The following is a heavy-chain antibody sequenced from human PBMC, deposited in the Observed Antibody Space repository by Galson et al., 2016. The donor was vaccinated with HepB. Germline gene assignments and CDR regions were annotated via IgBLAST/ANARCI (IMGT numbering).Heavy chain of an antibody. CDR1: GFTFRSYE. CDR3: ARPAAGRTATTTLA. V-gene: IGHV3-48*03. J-gene: IGHJ5*02. CDR2: ISSTGSTI. Sequence: SLRLSCAASGFTFRSYEMNWVRQAPGKGLEWVSYISSTGSTIYYADSVKGRFIISRDSSKKTVYLQMNSLRSKDTAVYYCARPAAGRTATTTLAWGQGILVTVSS. D-gene: IGHD4-17*01.